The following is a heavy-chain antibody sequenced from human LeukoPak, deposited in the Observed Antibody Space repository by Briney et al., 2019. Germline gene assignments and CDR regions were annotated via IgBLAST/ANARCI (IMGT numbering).Heavy chain of an antibody. CDR1: GYSISCGYY. Sequence: PSETLSLTCTVSGYSISCGYYWGWIRQPPGKGLEWIGSIYHSGSTYYNPSLKRRVPISVDTSKNQFSLKLSSVTAADTAVYYCARAPYYDFWSGYYPLPHMDVWGKGTTVTVSS. CDR2: IYHSGST. D-gene: IGHD3-3*01. CDR3: ARAPYYDFWSGYYPLPHMDV. V-gene: IGHV4-38-2*02. J-gene: IGHJ6*03.